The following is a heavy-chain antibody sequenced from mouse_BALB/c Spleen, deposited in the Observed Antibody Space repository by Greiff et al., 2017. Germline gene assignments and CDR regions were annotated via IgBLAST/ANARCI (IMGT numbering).Heavy chain of an antibody. V-gene: IGHV5-6-3*01. CDR1: GFTFSSYG. Sequence: EVQGVESGGGLVQPGGSLKLSCAASGFTFSSYGVSWVRQTPDKRLELVATINSNGGSTYYPDSVKGRFTISRDNAKNTLYLQMSSLKSEDTAMYYCAREDGAYAMDYWGQGTSVTVSS. J-gene: IGHJ4*01. CDR2: INSNGGST. D-gene: IGHD2-3*01. CDR3: AREDGAYAMDY.